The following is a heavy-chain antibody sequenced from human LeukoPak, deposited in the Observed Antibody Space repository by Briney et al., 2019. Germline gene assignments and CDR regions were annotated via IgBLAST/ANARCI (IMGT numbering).Heavy chain of an antibody. CDR3: AKFPSAAISD. D-gene: IGHD2-2*02. V-gene: IGHV3-21*06. CDR2: ISSSGWYI. Sequence: PGGSLRLSCAGSGFTFSSFTMNWVRQAPGKGLEWVSAISSSGWYIYDADSVRGRFTISRDNARNSVYPQMDSLRAEDTAVYYCAKFPSAAISDWGQGTLVTVSS. CDR1: GFTFSSFT. J-gene: IGHJ4*02.